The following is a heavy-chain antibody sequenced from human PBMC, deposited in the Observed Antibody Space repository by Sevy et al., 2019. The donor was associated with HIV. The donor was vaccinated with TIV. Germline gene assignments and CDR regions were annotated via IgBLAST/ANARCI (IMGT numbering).Heavy chain of an antibody. CDR2: ISGSGGST. CDR3: AKDLLQLRTGGAFDI. J-gene: IGHJ3*02. CDR1: GFTFSSYA. Sequence: GGSLRLSCAASGFTFSSYAMSWVRQAPGKGLEWVSAISGSGGSTYYADSVKGRFTISRDNSKNTLYLQMNSLRAEVTAVYYCAKDLLQLRTGGAFDIWGQGTMVTVSS. D-gene: IGHD5-18*01. V-gene: IGHV3-23*01.